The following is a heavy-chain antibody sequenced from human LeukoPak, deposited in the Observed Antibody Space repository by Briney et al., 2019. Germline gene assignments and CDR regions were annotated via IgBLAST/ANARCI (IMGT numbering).Heavy chain of an antibody. CDR1: GFTFDDYA. CDR2: ISWNSGSI. Sequence: GSSLRLSCAASGFTFDDYAMHWVRQAPGKGLEWVSGISWNSGSIGYADSVKGRFTISRDNAKNSLYLQMNSLRAEDMALYYCAKARGADSSGQGAFDIWGQGTMVTVSS. CDR3: AKARGADSSGQGAFDI. V-gene: IGHV3-9*03. J-gene: IGHJ3*02. D-gene: IGHD3-22*01.